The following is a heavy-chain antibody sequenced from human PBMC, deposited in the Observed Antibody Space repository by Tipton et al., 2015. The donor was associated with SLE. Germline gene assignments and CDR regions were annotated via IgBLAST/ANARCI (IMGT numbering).Heavy chain of an antibody. CDR2: VSYVGST. D-gene: IGHD2-21*02. Sequence: GLVKPSQTLSLTCAVSGGSISSNGYYWGWIRQSPGMGLEWIGSVSYVGSTYYNPSLKSRVTLSLDTSKNRFSLRLSSVTAADTAVYYCARLNDATAIASFDYWGQGNLVTVSS. J-gene: IGHJ4*02. CDR3: ARLNDATAIASFDY. CDR1: GGSISSNGYY. V-gene: IGHV4-39*07.